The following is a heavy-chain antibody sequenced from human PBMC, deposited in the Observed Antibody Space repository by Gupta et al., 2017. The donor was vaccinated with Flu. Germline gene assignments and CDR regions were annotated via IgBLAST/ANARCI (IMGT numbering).Heavy chain of an antibody. CDR1: GFTFGSLG. CDR2: ISNVGSNA. D-gene: IGHD2-15*01. V-gene: IGHV3-30*03. J-gene: IGHJ6*02. Sequence: VMLVESGGGVVQPGRSLRRSCAASGFTFGSLGAHWVRQAPGKGLEWMALISNVGSNAQSADSVHGRFTISRDNSRNTLSLQMNNLRPADTALYYCAIGDMAFPSRYYFSMDVWGQGISVTVSS. CDR3: AIGDMAFPSRYYFSMDV.